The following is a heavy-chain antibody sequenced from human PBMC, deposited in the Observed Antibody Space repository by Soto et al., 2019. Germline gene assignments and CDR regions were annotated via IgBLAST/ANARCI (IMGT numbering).Heavy chain of an antibody. CDR1: CGSISISNW. V-gene: IGHV4-4*02. Sequence: QVQLQESGPGLVKPSETLSLTCAVSCGSISISNWWSWVRQTPGKGLEWIGQIHHSGSTNYSPSHRSRVTISVDKSKNQFSLKMNSVTAADTAVYYCARGGYYFYMDVWGKGTTVTVSS. CDR3: ARGGYYFYMDV. J-gene: IGHJ6*03. D-gene: IGHD1-26*01. CDR2: IHHSGST.